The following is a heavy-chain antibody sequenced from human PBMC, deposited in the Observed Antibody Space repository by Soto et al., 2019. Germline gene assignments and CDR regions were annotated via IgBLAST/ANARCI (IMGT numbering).Heavy chain of an antibody. CDR3: ARGTQYEDYTFDS. D-gene: IGHD3-16*01. CDR2: IHYSGST. Sequence: QVQLQESGPGLVKPSETLSLTCTVSGGSISSYYWSWIRQPPGKGLDWIGYIHYSGSTNYHPSLKRRVTISLHTSKNQCSLKLSFVTAADTAVYYGARGTQYEDYTFDSRGQGTQVAVSS. V-gene: IGHV4-59*01. J-gene: IGHJ4*02. CDR1: GGSISSYY.